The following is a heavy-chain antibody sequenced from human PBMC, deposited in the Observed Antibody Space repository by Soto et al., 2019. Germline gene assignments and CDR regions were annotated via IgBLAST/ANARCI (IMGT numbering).Heavy chain of an antibody. CDR1: GFRMSSDG. CDR2: SCISGSVM. Sequence: PAESLSLSCAGSGFRMSSDGIGWGCQPPGQGLGWDASSCISGSVMNYSDSLMGRFTISSDDAKNSLYPQMRGLKDEDTAVDYFAKDPPTGTTLDCADSWGQGTLVTVSS. CDR3: AKDPPTGTTLDCADS. J-gene: IGHJ5*01. V-gene: IGHV3-21*01. D-gene: IGHD1-7*01.